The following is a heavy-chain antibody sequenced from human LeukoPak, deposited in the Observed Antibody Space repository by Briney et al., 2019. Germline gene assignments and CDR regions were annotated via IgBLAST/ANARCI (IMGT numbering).Heavy chain of an antibody. CDR3: VRRTTVTSGFEY. V-gene: IGHV1-2*02. CDR1: GYTLTDYY. Sequence: GASVKVSCKASGYTLTDYYMHWVRQAPGLGLEWMGWISPKNGGTDYAQKFQGRVTMTRDTSVNTAYMELTSLRSDDTAVYFCVRRTTVTSGFEYWGQGTLVTVSS. CDR2: ISPKNGGT. D-gene: IGHD4-17*01. J-gene: IGHJ4*02.